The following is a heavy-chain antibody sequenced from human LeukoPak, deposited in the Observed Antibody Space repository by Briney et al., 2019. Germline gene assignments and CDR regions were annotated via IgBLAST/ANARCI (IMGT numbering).Heavy chain of an antibody. CDR3: ARGLLGTNTALDY. D-gene: IGHD2-21*01. CDR1: GFTSSSYW. CDR2: INSDGSST. J-gene: IGHJ4*02. Sequence: GGSLRLSCAASGFTSSSYWMHWVRQAPGKGLVWVSRINSDGSSTSYADSVKGRFTISRDNAKNTLYLQMNSLRAEDTAVYYCARGLLGTNTALDYWGQGTLVTVSS. V-gene: IGHV3-74*01.